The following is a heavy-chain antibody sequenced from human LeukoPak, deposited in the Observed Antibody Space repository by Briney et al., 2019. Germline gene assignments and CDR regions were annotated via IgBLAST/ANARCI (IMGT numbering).Heavy chain of an antibody. Sequence: SETLSLTCTVSGGSISSHYWNWIRQPPGKGLEWIGYIYYSGSTNYNPSLKSRVTISVDTSQNRFSLTLTSATAADTAVYYCAREITVVTPGRSDAFDIWGQGTMVTVSS. J-gene: IGHJ3*02. V-gene: IGHV4-59*11. CDR3: AREITVVTPGRSDAFDI. CDR1: GGSISSHY. CDR2: IYYSGST. D-gene: IGHD4-23*01.